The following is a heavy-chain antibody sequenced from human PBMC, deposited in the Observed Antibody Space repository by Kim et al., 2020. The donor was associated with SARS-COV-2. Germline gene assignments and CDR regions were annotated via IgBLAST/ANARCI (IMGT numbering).Heavy chain of an antibody. CDR2: ISWNSGSI. J-gene: IGHJ5*02. Sequence: GGSLRLSCAASGFTFDDYAMHWVRQAPGKGLEWVSGISWNSGSIGYADSVKGRFTISRDNAKNSLYLQMNSLRAEDTALYYCAKGQPGRWLNWFDPWGQGTLVTVSS. CDR1: GFTFDDYA. D-gene: IGHD2-2*01. CDR3: AKGQPGRWLNWFDP. V-gene: IGHV3-9*01.